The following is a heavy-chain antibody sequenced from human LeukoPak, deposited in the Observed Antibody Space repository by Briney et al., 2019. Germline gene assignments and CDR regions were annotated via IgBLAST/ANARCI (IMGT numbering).Heavy chain of an antibody. V-gene: IGHV3-74*01. Sequence: GGSLRLSCAASGFSFSSYWMHWVRQDPGKGLVWVSRINNGGSSTSYADSVKGRFTISRDNAKNTLYLQMNSLRAEDTAVYDCARGGGPFEYWGQGTLVTVSS. CDR2: INNGGSST. D-gene: IGHD2-15*01. CDR1: GFSFSSYW. CDR3: ARGGGPFEY. J-gene: IGHJ4*02.